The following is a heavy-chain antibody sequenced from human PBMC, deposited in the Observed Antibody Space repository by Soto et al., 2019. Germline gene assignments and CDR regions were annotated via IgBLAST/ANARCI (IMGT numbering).Heavy chain of an antibody. CDR3: ARVLRGWFDP. CDR1: GGSITSANC. CDR2: ISHSGIT. J-gene: IGHJ5*02. Sequence: TSETLSLTCAVSGGSITSANCWTWVRQPPGGGLEWIGEISHSGITNYKASLKSRVTMSVDKTKNDVSLKLTSVTAADTAVYYCARVLRGWFDPWGQGTPVTV. V-gene: IGHV4-4*02.